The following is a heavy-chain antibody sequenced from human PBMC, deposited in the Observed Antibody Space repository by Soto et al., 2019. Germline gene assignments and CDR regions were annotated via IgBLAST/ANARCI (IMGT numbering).Heavy chain of an antibody. J-gene: IGHJ6*02. CDR2: ITPIFGTA. CDR3: ARKGVTVTPYYYYYYGMDV. Sequence: SVKVSCKASGGTFSSYAISWVRQAPGQGLEWMGGITPIFGTANYAQKFQGRVTITADESTSTAYMELSSLRSEDTAVYYCARKGVTVTPYYYYYYGMDVWGQGTTVTVSS. D-gene: IGHD4-4*01. V-gene: IGHV1-69*13. CDR1: GGTFSSYA.